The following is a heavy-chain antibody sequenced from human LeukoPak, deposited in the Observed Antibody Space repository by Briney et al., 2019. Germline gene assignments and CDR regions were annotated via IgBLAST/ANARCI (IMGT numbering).Heavy chain of an antibody. CDR1: GFIFNFYA. V-gene: IGHV3-30-3*01. Sequence: GGSLRLSCAASGFIFNFYAMHWVRQAPGKGLEWLAVIPYDGRNEYYADSVRGRFTISRDNSKNTLYLQINSLRHADTAVYYCVRGTYSSGNSYLVDYFDYWGQGTLVTVSS. J-gene: IGHJ4*02. CDR3: VRGTYSSGNSYLVDYFDY. D-gene: IGHD3-10*01. CDR2: IPYDGRNE.